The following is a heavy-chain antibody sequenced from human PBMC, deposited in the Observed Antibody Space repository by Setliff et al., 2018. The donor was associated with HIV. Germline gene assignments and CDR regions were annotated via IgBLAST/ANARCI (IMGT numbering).Heavy chain of an antibody. D-gene: IGHD5-12*01. J-gene: IGHJ5*02. Sequence: ASVKVSCKASGYIFSSYTMHWVRQAPGQRLEWMGWINTANYKTKYSQKFQGRVTITKNTLELQMNSLRGEDTAVYYCARVSGYGLRGFDPWGQGTLVTVSS. CDR3: ARVSGYGLRGFDP. V-gene: IGHV1-3*04. CDR1: GYIFSSYT. CDR2: INTANYKT.